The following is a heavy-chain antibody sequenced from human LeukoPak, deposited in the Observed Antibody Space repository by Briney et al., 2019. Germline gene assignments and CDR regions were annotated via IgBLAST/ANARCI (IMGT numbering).Heavy chain of an antibody. D-gene: IGHD6-19*01. Sequence: GGSLRLSCAASGFTFSSYWMSWVRQAPGKGLEWVANIKQDGSEKYYVDSVKGRSTISRDNAKNSLYLQMNSLRAEDTAVYYCAREGYSSGWYLDYWGQGTLVTVSS. V-gene: IGHV3-7*01. CDR2: IKQDGSEK. CDR1: GFTFSSYW. J-gene: IGHJ4*02. CDR3: AREGYSSGWYLDY.